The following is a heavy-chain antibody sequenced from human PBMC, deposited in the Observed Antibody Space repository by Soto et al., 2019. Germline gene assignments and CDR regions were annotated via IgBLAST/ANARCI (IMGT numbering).Heavy chain of an antibody. D-gene: IGHD6-25*01. Sequence: ASVKVSCKASGYTFITYDINWVRQATGQGLEWMGWMNPSNGNAGYAQKFQGRLTMTRNTSISTAYMELSSLRSDDTAVYFCASRKERSGPNYFDYWGQGSLVTVSS. CDR2: MNPSNGNA. CDR3: ASRKERSGPNYFDY. J-gene: IGHJ4*02. V-gene: IGHV1-8*01. CDR1: GYTFITYD.